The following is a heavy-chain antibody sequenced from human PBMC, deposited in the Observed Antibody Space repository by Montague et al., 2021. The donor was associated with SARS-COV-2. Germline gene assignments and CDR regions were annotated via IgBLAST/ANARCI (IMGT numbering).Heavy chain of an antibody. Sequence: CAISGDSVSNNRAAWDWDRHSPSRGLEWLGRPYYTSKWYNDYALFLKSRITINPDTSKNQVSLRLNSVTPEDTAIYFCAREVDNYFGYWGQGTLVTVSS. J-gene: IGHJ4*02. V-gene: IGHV6-1*01. CDR1: GDSVSNNRAA. CDR3: AREVDNYFGY. D-gene: IGHD3-9*01. CDR2: PYYTSKWYN.